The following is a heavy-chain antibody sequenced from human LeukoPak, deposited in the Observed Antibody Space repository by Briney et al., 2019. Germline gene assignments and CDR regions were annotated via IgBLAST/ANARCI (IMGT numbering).Heavy chain of an antibody. D-gene: IGHD5-24*01. CDR2: ISGSGGST. CDR1: GFTFSSYA. V-gene: IGHV3-23*01. J-gene: IGHJ3*02. Sequence: TGGSLRLSCAASGFTFSSYAMSWVRQAPGKGLEWVSAISGSGGSTYYADSVKGRFTISRDNSKNTLYLQMNSLRAEGAAVYYCRADGEAFDIWGQGTMVAVSS. CDR3: RADGEAFDI.